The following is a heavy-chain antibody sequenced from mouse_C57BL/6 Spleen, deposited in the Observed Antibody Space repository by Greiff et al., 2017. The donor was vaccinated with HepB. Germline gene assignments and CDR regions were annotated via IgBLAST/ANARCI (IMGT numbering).Heavy chain of an antibody. CDR2: ISSGSSTI. V-gene: IGHV5-17*01. CDR1: GFTFSDYG. J-gene: IGHJ4*01. Sequence: EVMLVESGGGLVKPGGSLKLSCAASGFTFSDYGMHWVRQAPEKGLEWVAYISSGSSTIYYADTVKGRFTISRDNAKNTLFLQMTSLRSEDTAMYYCARGGYYVGNYYAMDYWGQGTSVTVSS. CDR3: ARGGYYVGNYYAMDY. D-gene: IGHD2-3*01.